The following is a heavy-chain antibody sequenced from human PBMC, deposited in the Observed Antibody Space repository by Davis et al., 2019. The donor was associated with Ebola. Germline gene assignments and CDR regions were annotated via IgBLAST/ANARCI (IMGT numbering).Heavy chain of an antibody. CDR1: GFTFSSYW. D-gene: IGHD2/OR15-2a*01. CDR2: ISWNSGSI. J-gene: IGHJ6*04. V-gene: IGHV3-9*01. Sequence: GGSLRLSCAASGFTFSSYWMDWVRQAPGKGLEWVSGISWNSGSIGYADSVKGRFTISRDNAKNSLYLQMNSLRAEDTALYYCAKDLSSNYYYYYGMDVWGKGTTVTVSS. CDR3: AKDLSSNYYYYYGMDV.